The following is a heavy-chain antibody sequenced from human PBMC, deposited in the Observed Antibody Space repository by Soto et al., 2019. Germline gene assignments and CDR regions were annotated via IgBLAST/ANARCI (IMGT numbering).Heavy chain of an antibody. CDR1: GYTFTSYG. CDR3: ARDRRGYYDSSSWFDP. CDR2: ISAYNGNT. D-gene: IGHD3-22*01. Sequence: ASVKVSCKASGYTFTSYGISWVRQAPGQGLEWMGWISAYNGNTNYAQKLQGRVTMTTDTFTSTAYMELRSLRSDDTAVYYCARDRRGYYDSSSWFDPWGQGTLVTVSS. V-gene: IGHV1-18*01. J-gene: IGHJ5*02.